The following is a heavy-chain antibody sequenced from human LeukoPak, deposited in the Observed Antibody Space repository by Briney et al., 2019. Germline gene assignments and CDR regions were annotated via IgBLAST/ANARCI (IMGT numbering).Heavy chain of an antibody. V-gene: IGHV1-18*01. CDR2: ITVNGNT. CDR3: TRGNHIVVVTANGY. Sequence: GSVKVSCKASGYTFSNYGVSWVRQAPGQGLEWMGWITVNGNTNYVQKLQGRVTMTTDTSTSTAYMELRSLRPDDTAVYYCTRGNHIVVVTANGYWGQGTLVTVSS. CDR1: GYTFSNYG. D-gene: IGHD2-21*02. J-gene: IGHJ4*02.